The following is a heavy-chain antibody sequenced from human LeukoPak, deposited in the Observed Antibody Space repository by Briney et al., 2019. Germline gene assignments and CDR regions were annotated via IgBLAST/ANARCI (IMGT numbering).Heavy chain of an antibody. D-gene: IGHD3-10*01. J-gene: IGHJ4*02. CDR3: ARDYGPTHYYGSGTLLSPDY. V-gene: IGHV1-18*01. CDR1: GYTFTSYG. Sequence: ASVKVSCKASGYTFTSYGISWVRQAPGQGLEWMGWISAYNGNTNYAQKLQGRVTMTTDTSTSTAYMELRSLRSDDTVVYYCARDYGPTHYYGSGTLLSPDYWGQGTLVTVSS. CDR2: ISAYNGNT.